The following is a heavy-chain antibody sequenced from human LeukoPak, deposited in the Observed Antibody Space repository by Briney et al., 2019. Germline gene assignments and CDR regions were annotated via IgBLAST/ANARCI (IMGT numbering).Heavy chain of an antibody. CDR3: AKDLRPVYYYDSSGYYPLMSY. J-gene: IGHJ4*02. CDR2: ISGSGGST. D-gene: IGHD3-22*01. V-gene: IGHV3-23*01. CDR1: GFTFSSYA. Sequence: PGGSLRLSCAASGFTFSSYAMSWVRQAPGKGLEWVSAISGSGGSTYYADSVKGRFTISRDNSKNTLYLQMNSLRAEDTAEYYCAKDLRPVYYYDSSGYYPLMSYWGQGTLVTVSS.